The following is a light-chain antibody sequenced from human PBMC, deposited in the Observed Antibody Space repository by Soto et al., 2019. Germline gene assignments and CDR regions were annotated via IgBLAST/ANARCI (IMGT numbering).Light chain of an antibody. CDR1: QSVSSN. V-gene: IGKV3-15*01. CDR3: QQYNNRPPGT. CDR2: GAS. Sequence: EIVMTQSPATLSVSPGERATLSCRASQSVSSNLAWYQQKPGQAPRLLIYGASTRATGIPARFSGSGSGTEFTLTISSLQSEDFAVYYCQQYNNRPPGTFGGGTKVEIK. J-gene: IGKJ4*01.